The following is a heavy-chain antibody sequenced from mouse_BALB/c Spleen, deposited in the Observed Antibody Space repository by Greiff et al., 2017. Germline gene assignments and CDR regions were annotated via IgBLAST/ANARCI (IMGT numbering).Heavy chain of an antibody. J-gene: IGHJ2*01. CDR1: GFNIKDTY. V-gene: IGHV14-3*02. CDR2: IDPANGNT. CDR3: ARSYYYGLDY. D-gene: IGHD1-1*01. Sequence: VQLQQSGAELVKPGASVKLSCTASGFNIKDTYMHWVKQRPEQGLEWIGRIDPANGNTKYDPKFQGKATIPADTSSNTAYLQLSSLTSEDTAVYYCARSYYYGLDYWGQGTTLTVSS.